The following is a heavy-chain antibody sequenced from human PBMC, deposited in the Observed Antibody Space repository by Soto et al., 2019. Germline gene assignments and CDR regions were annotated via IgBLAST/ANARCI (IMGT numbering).Heavy chain of an antibody. CDR1: GYTFAAYF. J-gene: IGHJ4*02. CDR2: INPRGGST. CDR3: ARAPYSSSFFFFDF. D-gene: IGHD6-6*01. Sequence: ASVKVSCKASGYTFAAYFMSWVRQAPGQGLEWMGIINPRGGSTNYAQRFQGRVAMTWDTSTSTAYMELGSLRSDDTAVYYCARAPYSSSFFFFDFWGQGTPVTVSS. V-gene: IGHV1-46*01.